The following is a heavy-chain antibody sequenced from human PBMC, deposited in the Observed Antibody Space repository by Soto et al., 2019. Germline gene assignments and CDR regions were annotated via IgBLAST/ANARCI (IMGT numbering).Heavy chain of an antibody. J-gene: IGHJ4*02. Sequence: SETLSLTCTVSGGSISSSSYYWGWIRQPPGKGLEWIGSIYYSGSTYYNPSLKSRVTISVDTSKNQFSLKLSSVTAADTAVYYCARHRGSPYYYDSSVFDYWGQGTLVTVSS. CDR2: IYYSGST. CDR3: ARHRGSPYYYDSSVFDY. D-gene: IGHD3-22*01. CDR1: GGSISSSSYY. V-gene: IGHV4-39*01.